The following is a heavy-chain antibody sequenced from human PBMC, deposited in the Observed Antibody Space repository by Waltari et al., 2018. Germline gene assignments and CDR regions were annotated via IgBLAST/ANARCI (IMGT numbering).Heavy chain of an antibody. V-gene: IGHV4-38-2*02. Sequence: QVQLQESGPGLVKPSETLSLTCTVSGYSISSGYYWGWIRQPPGPGLEWIGSIYHSGSTYYNPSLKSRVTISVDTSKNQFSLKLSSVTAADTAVYYCARDPTGYSSGWYPAVGNWFDPWGQGTLVTVSS. J-gene: IGHJ5*02. CDR1: GYSISSGYY. D-gene: IGHD6-19*01. CDR2: IYHSGST. CDR3: ARDPTGYSSGWYPAVGNWFDP.